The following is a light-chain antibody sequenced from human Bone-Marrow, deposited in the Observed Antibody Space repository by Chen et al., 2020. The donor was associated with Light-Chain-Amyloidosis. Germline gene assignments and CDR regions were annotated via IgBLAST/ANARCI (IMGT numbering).Light chain of an antibody. CDR1: SRNVGSYNL. CDR3: CAYAGSTTYIV. CDR2: DVT. J-gene: IGLJ2*01. V-gene: IGLV2-23*02. Sequence: QSALTQPASVSGSPGQSINISCTGTSRNVGSYNLVTWYQQHPGKAPKLMIFDVTKRPSGVSNRCAGSTSGNTASLTISGRQADDEADYYCCAYAGSTTYIVFGGGTKLT.